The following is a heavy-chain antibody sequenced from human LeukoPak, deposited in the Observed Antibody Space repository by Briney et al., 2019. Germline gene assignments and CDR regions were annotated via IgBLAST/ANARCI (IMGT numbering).Heavy chain of an antibody. D-gene: IGHD5-24*01. CDR3: ARGDGYNYNY. CDR1: GGTFSSYA. V-gene: IGHV1-69*13. J-gene: IGHJ4*02. CDR2: IIPIFGTA. Sequence: EASVKVSCKAPGGTFSSYAISWVRQAPEQGLEWMGGIIPIFGTANYAQKFQGRVTITADESTSTAYMELSSLRSEDTAVYYCARGDGYNYNYWGQGTLVTVSS.